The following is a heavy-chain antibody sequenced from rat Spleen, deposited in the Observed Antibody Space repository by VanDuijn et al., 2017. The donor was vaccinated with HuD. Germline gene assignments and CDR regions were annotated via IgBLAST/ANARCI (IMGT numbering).Heavy chain of an antibody. V-gene: IGHV5-29*01. CDR2: ISYGDTSGHSST. Sequence: EVQLVESGGGLVQPGRSLKLSCAASGFTFSDYGVAWVRQAPTTGLEWVATISYGDTSGHSSTYYRDSVRGRFTISRDDAKSTLSLQMDSLRSEDTATYYCARRHYGYTDYFDYWGQGVMVTVSS. CDR3: ARRHYGYTDYFDY. CDR1: GFTFSDYG. J-gene: IGHJ2*01. D-gene: IGHD1-9*01.